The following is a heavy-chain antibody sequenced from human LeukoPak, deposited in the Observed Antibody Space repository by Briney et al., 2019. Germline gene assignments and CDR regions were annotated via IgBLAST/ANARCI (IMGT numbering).Heavy chain of an antibody. V-gene: IGHV3-9*03. Sequence: GGSLRLSCTASGFTFSSDSMNWVRQAPGKGLEWVSGISWNSGSIGYADSVKGRFTISRDNAKNSLYLQMNSLRAEDMALYYCAKTKIAAAGFDYWGQGTLVTVSS. CDR2: ISWNSGSI. CDR3: AKTKIAAAGFDY. CDR1: GFTFSSDS. J-gene: IGHJ4*02. D-gene: IGHD6-13*01.